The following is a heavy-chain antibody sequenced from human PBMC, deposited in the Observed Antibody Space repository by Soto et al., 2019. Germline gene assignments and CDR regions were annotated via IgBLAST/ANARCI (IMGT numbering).Heavy chain of an antibody. CDR1: GGTFSSYA. J-gene: IGHJ6*02. V-gene: IGHV1-69*13. CDR2: IIPIFGTA. D-gene: IGHD5-18*01. CDR3: ARARAGGYSYGSYGMDV. Sequence: SVKVSCKASGGTFSSYAISWVRQAPGQGLEWMGGIIPIFGTANYAQKFQGRVTITADESTSTAYMELSSLRSEDTAVYYCARARAGGYSYGSYGMDVWGQGTTVTVSS.